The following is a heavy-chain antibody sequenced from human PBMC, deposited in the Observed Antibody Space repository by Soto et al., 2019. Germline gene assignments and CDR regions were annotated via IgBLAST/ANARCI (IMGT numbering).Heavy chain of an antibody. CDR2: INGGNGNT. CDR3: ASLLHLGKVSSFYFDS. Sequence: QVQILQSGAEVKKPGASVKLSCQASGYSFTSYTVHWVRQAPGQSLEWMGWINGGNGNTEFSQKFQGRVTITRDTSASTAYMELSSLRSEDTAVYYCASLLHLGKVSSFYFDSWGQGTLVTVSS. CDR1: GYSFTSYT. V-gene: IGHV1-3*01. D-gene: IGHD3-16*01. J-gene: IGHJ4*02.